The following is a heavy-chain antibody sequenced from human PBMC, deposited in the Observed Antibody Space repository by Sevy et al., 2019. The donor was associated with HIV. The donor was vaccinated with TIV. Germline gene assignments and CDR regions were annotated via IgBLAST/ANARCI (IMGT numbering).Heavy chain of an antibody. V-gene: IGHV3-73*01. CDR3: AYSGSSSEGYYFDY. CDR1: GFTFSGSA. D-gene: IGHD1-26*01. J-gene: IGHJ4*02. Sequence: GGSLRLSCAASGFTFSGSAMHWVRQASGKGLEWVGRIRMKANAYATSYATSVKGRFTVSRDDSTNTAYLQRNNLKTEDTALYYCAYSGSSSEGYYFDYWGQGTLVTVSS. CDR2: IRMKANAYAT.